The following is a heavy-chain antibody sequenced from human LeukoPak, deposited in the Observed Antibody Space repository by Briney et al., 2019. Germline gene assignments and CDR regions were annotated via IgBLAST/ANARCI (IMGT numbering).Heavy chain of an antibody. D-gene: IGHD6-13*01. CDR3: ANEKIAAAGPPPIDY. CDR2: ISYDGSNK. Sequence: PGGSLRLSCAASGFTFSSYGMHWVRQAPGKGLEWVAVISYDGSNKYYADSVKGRFTISRDNSKNTLYLQMNSLRAEDTAVYYCANEKIAAAGPPPIDYWGQGTLVTVSS. J-gene: IGHJ4*02. CDR1: GFTFSSYG. V-gene: IGHV3-30*18.